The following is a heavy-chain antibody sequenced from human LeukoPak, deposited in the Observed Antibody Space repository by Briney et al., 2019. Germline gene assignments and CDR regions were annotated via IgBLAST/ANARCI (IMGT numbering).Heavy chain of an antibody. CDR1: GGSISSFY. CDR2: IYSGST. Sequence: SETLSLTCTVSGGSISSFYWNWIRQPPGKGLDWIGYIYSGSTNYNPSLKSRVTISVDTSKNQFSLTLSPVTAADTGVYYFARGAPYYDILTGYQGFDYWGQGTLVTVSS. V-gene: IGHV4-59*01. CDR3: ARGAPYYDILTGYQGFDY. D-gene: IGHD3-9*01. J-gene: IGHJ4*02.